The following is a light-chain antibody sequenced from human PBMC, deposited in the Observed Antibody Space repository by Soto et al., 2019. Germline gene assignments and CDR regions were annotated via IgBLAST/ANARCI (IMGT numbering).Light chain of an antibody. V-gene: IGKV1-39*01. Sequence: DIQVTQSPSSLSASVGDRVTITCRASQSITSYLNWFQQKPGKAPKLLIYAASSLQSGVPSRFSGRGSGTDFTLTISSLQPEDFATYYCQQSYSTPTSITFGQGTRLEIK. CDR1: QSITSY. CDR2: AAS. J-gene: IGKJ5*01. CDR3: QQSYSTPTSIT.